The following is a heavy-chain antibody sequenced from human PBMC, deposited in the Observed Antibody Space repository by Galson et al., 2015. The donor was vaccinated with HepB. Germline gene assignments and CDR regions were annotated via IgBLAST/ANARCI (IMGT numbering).Heavy chain of an antibody. CDR1: GYTFTSYA. CDR2: INAGNGNT. Sequence: SVKVSCKASGYTFTSYAMHWVRQAPGQRLEWMGWINAGNGNTKYSQKFQGRVTITRDTSASTAYMEVSSLRSEDTAVYYCARAYSGSYWGDAFDIWGQGTMVTVSS. D-gene: IGHD1-26*01. CDR3: ARAYSGSYWGDAFDI. V-gene: IGHV1-3*01. J-gene: IGHJ3*02.